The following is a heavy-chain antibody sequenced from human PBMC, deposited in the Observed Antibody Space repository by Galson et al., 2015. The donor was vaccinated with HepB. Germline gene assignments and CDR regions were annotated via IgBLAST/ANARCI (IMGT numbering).Heavy chain of an antibody. CDR3: ARFGSGSYRAEYFQH. Sequence: SLRLSCAASGFTFSSYAMSWVRQAPGKGLEWVSAISGSGGSTYYADSVKGRFTISRDNSKNTLYLQMNSLRAEDTAVYYCARFGSGSYRAEYFQHWGQGTLVTVSS. CDR1: GFTFSSYA. CDR2: ISGSGGST. J-gene: IGHJ1*01. V-gene: IGHV3-23*01. D-gene: IGHD3-10*01.